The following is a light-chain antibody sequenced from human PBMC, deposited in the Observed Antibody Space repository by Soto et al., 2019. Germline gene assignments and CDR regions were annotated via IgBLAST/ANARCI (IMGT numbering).Light chain of an antibody. CDR1: QSISTY. Sequence: DIQLTQSPSSLSASVGHRITITCLASQSISTYLNWYQQKPGEAPTLLVYDSSTLQSGVPSRFSGSGFGAEFTLTVSSLQTEDFATYYCQQSYSNPTWTFGQGTKVDIK. J-gene: IGKJ1*01. CDR3: QQSYSNPTWT. CDR2: DSS. V-gene: IGKV1-39*01.